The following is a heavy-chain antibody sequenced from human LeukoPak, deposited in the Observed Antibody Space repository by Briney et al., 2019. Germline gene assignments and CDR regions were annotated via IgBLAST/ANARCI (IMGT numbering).Heavy chain of an antibody. J-gene: IGHJ3*02. V-gene: IGHV3-23*01. CDR1: GFTLSSYS. CDR3: ARNSSGFKLGDAFDI. CDR2: INGGAYST. D-gene: IGHD3-22*01. Sequence: PGGSLRLSCATSGFTLSSYSMNWVRQAPGKGLEWISAINGGAYSTSYADSVKGRFTISRDNSKNTLYLQMNSLRAEDTAVYYCARNSSGFKLGDAFDIWGQGTLVTVSS.